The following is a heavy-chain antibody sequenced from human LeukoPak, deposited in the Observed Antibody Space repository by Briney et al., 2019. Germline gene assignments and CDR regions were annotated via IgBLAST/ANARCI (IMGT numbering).Heavy chain of an antibody. D-gene: IGHD2-2*01. CDR3: TTEVVVRYYYYYMDV. Sequence: PGGSLRLSCAASGFTFSNAWMSWVRQAPGKGLERVGRIKSKTDDGTTDYAAPVKGRFIISRDDSKNTLYLQMNSLKIEDTALYYCTTEVVVRYYYYYMDVWGKGTTVTVSS. V-gene: IGHV3-15*01. CDR2: IKSKTDDGTT. CDR1: GFTFSNAW. J-gene: IGHJ6*03.